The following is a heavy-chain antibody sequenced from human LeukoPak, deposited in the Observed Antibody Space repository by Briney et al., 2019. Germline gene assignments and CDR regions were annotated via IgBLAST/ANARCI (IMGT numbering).Heavy chain of an antibody. V-gene: IGHV1-2*02. Sequence: ASVKVSCKASGYTFTGYYMLWVRQAPGQGLEWMGWINPNSGGTNYAQKFQGRVTMTRDTSISTAYMELSRLRSDDTAVYYCARGAPTYYYGSGTLKGWFDPWGQGTLVTVSS. CDR1: GYTFTGYY. D-gene: IGHD3-10*01. CDR3: ARGAPTYYYGSGTLKGWFDP. J-gene: IGHJ5*02. CDR2: INPNSGGT.